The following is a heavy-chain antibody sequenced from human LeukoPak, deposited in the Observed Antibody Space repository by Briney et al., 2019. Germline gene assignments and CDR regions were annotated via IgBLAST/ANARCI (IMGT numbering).Heavy chain of an antibody. J-gene: IGHJ4*02. Sequence: PGGSLRLSCAASGFTVSSNYMSWVRQAPGMGLEWVSVIYSGGSTYYADSVKGRFTISRDNSKNTLYLQMNGLRAEDTAVYYCARGRDGYSSSPIDYWGQGTLVTVSS. CDR1: GFTVSSNY. CDR2: IYSGGST. CDR3: ARGRDGYSSSPIDY. V-gene: IGHV3-53*01. D-gene: IGHD6-6*01.